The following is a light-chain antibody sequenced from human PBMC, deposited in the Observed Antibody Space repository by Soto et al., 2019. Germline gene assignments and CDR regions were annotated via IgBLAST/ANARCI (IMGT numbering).Light chain of an antibody. CDR1: ENIDSW. CDR2: RAS. V-gene: IGKV1-5*03. Sequence: DIQMTQSPSTLSASVGDRVTITCRASENIDSWLAWHQQKPGKVPKLLISRASSLENGVPSRFSGSGSGTEVTLTISSLQPDDFATYYCQQYKAYRAFGQGTKVEI. CDR3: QQYKAYRA. J-gene: IGKJ1*01.